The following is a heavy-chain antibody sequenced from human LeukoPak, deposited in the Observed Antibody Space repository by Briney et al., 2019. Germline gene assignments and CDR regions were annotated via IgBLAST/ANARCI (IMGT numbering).Heavy chain of an antibody. J-gene: IGHJ4*02. CDR1: GFTFNTYS. D-gene: IGHD2-8*02. CDR2: ITSTSSYM. Sequence: KPGGSLRLSCAASGFTFNTYSMIWVRQAPGKGLEWVSYITSTSSYMYYADSVKGRFTISRDNAKNSLYLQMNSLRAEDTAVYDCARDESTGHVSLWGQGTLVIVSS. CDR3: ARDESTGHVSL. V-gene: IGHV3-21*01.